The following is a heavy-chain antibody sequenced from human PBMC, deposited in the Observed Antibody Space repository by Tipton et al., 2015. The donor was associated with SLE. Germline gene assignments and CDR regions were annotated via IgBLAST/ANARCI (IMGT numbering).Heavy chain of an antibody. J-gene: IGHJ3*02. Sequence: TLSLTCTVSGDSVSSGLYYWSWIRQPPGKGLEWIGYIYYPRMNTNYNPSLKSRVTISVDTSKNQFSLKLSSVTAADTAVYYCARRQVGDNDAFDIWGQGTMVTVSS. D-gene: IGHD1-26*01. V-gene: IGHV4-61*01. CDR3: ARRQVGDNDAFDI. CDR2: IYYPRMNT. CDR1: GDSVSSGLYY.